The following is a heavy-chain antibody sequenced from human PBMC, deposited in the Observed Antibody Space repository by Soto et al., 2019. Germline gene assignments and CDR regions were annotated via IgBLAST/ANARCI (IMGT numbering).Heavy chain of an antibody. CDR1: GYTFTSYA. J-gene: IGHJ6*02. Sequence: ASVKVSCKASGYTFTSYAMHWVRQAPGQRLEWMGWINAGNGNTKYSQKFQGRVTITRDTSASTAYMELSSLRSEDTAVYYCERDREPVATIVRDYYYYYGMDVWGQGTTVTVSS. V-gene: IGHV1-3*01. CDR3: ERDREPVATIVRDYYYYYGMDV. CDR2: INAGNGNT. D-gene: IGHD5-12*01.